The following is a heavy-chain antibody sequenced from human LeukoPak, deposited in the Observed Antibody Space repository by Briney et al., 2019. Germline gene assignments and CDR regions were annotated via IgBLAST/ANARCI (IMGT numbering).Heavy chain of an antibody. CDR3: ARGTDYYGPYWYFDL. Sequence: GASVKVSCKASGYTFTSYGISWVRQAPGQGLEWMGWISAYNGNTNYAQKLQGRVTMTTDTSTSTAYMELRSLRSDDTAVYYCARGTDYYGPYWYFDLWGRGTLVTVSS. J-gene: IGHJ2*01. V-gene: IGHV1-18*01. CDR2: ISAYNGNT. CDR1: GYTFTSYG. D-gene: IGHD3-10*01.